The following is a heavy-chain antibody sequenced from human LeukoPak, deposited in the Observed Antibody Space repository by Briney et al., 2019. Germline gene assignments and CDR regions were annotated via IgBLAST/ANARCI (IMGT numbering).Heavy chain of an antibody. CDR1: GGSISTSDYS. D-gene: IGHD3-10*01. V-gene: IGHV4-39*01. J-gene: IGHJ5*01. Sequence: SETLSLTCTVSGGSISTSDYSWGWIRQPPGKGLEWIDTIYYNGGAHYTVSLKSRVTISVDTSKNQFSLRLNSVTAADTAMYFCARHKGPHIVRGVLRNNWFDYWGQGILVTVSS. CDR2: IYYNGGA. CDR3: ARHKGPHIVRGVLRNNWFDY.